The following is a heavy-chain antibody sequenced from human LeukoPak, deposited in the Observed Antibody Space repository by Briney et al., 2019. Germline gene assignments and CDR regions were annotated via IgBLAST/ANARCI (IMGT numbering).Heavy chain of an antibody. CDR3: ARAPDYYDFWSGYPHYYYYYGMDV. CDR2: IYHSGST. Sequence: SETLSLTCTVSGGSMSPYHWGWIRQPPGKGLEWIGYIYHSGSTYYNPSLKSRVTISVDRSKNQFSLKLSSVTAADTAVYYCARAPDYYDFWSGYPHYYYYYGMDVWGQGTTVTVSS. J-gene: IGHJ6*02. D-gene: IGHD3-3*01. CDR1: GGSMSPYH. V-gene: IGHV4-59*12.